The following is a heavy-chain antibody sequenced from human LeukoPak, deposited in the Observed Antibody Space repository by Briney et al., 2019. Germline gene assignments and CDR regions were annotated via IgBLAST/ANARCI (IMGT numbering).Heavy chain of an antibody. CDR2: IYYSGST. CDR3: ASGSIAAAGSGLDY. V-gene: IGHV4-59*01. CDR1: GGSISSYY. J-gene: IGHJ4*02. Sequence: SETLSLTCTVSGGSISSYYWSWIRQPPGKGLEWIGYIYYSGSTNYNPSLKIRVTISVDTSKNQFSLKLSSVTAADTAVYYCASGSIAAAGSGLDYWGQGTLVTVSS. D-gene: IGHD6-13*01.